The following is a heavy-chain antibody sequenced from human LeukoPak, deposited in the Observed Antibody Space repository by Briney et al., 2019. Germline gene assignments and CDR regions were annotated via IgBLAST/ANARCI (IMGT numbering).Heavy chain of an antibody. J-gene: IGHJ4*02. CDR3: ARDRGGSYYLDY. Sequence: SETLSLTCTVSGGSVRSGGYCLNWIRQHPGEGLEWIGFIYDSGNAYYNPSYNPSLKSRVTMSVDTSKSQFSLKLSSVTAADTAIYYCARDRGGSYYLDYWGQGTLVPVSS. V-gene: IGHV4-30-4*08. CDR1: GGSVRSGGYC. D-gene: IGHD3-16*01. CDR2: IYDSGNA.